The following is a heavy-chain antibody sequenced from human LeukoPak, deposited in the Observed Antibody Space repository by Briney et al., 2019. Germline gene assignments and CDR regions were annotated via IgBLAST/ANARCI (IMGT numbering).Heavy chain of an antibody. Sequence: SETLSLTCAVYGGSFSGYYWSWIRQPPRKGLEWIGEINHSGSTNYNPSLKSRVTISVDTSKNQFSLKLSSVTAADTAVYYCASVAYSSSSIDYWGQGTLVTVSS. V-gene: IGHV4-34*01. J-gene: IGHJ4*02. D-gene: IGHD6-6*01. CDR1: GGSFSGYY. CDR2: INHSGST. CDR3: ASVAYSSSSIDY.